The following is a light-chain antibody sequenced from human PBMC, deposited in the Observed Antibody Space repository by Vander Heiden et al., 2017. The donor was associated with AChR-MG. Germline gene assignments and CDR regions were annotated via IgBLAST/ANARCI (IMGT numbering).Light chain of an antibody. CDR1: QSVTSGC. V-gene: IGKV3-20*01. Sequence: EIVLTQSPGTLSVSPGERATLFCRASQSVTSGCLAWFQQRPGQSPRLLIFGTSNRASGTSTRFTGGGSGTEFTLTISELEPEDFALYFCHQCGQSPYTFGQGTKLDIK. CDR3: HQCGQSPYT. J-gene: IGKJ2*01. CDR2: GTS.